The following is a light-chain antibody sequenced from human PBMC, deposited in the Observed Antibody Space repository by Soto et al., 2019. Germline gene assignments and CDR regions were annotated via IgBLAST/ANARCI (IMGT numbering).Light chain of an antibody. CDR3: SSYTSSTTSVV. CDR1: SSDVGGYTY. Sequence: QSALTQPASVSGSPGQSITISCTGTSSDVGGYTYVSWYQHHPGKAPKLMIYDVSNRPSGVSSRFSGSKSGNTASLTISGLQAEDEADYYCSSYTSSTTSVVFGGGTKLTV. J-gene: IGLJ2*01. V-gene: IGLV2-14*03. CDR2: DVS.